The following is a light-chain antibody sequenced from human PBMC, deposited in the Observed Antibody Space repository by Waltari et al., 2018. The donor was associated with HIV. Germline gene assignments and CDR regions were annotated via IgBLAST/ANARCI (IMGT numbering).Light chain of an antibody. CDR1: QSISSW. CDR3: QHYNRFSGT. CDR2: EAS. V-gene: IGKV1-5*03. J-gene: IGKJ1*01. Sequence: DIQMTQSPSTLSASVGDRVTITCRASQSISSWLAWYQQKPGKAPKVLIYEASSLESGVPSRFSGSGSGTDFTLTISGLQPGDFATYYCQHYNRFSGTFGQGTKVEIK.